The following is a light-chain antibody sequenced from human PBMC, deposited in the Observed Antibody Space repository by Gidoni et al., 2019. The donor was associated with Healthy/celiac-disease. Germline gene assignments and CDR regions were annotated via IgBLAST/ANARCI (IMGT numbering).Light chain of an antibody. J-gene: IGLJ1*01. CDR3: QVWDSSSDHPYV. Sequence: SYVLPQPPSVSVAPGQTASITCGGNNIGSKSLHLSQQKPGQAPVLVVYDDSDRPSGIPERFSGSNSGNTATLTISRVEAGDEADYYCQVWDSSSDHPYVFGTGTKVTVL. V-gene: IGLV3-21*02. CDR2: DDS. CDR1: NIGSKS.